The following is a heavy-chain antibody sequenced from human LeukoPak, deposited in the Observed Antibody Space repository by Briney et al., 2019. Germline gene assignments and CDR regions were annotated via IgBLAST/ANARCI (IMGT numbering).Heavy chain of an antibody. V-gene: IGHV3-74*01. CDR1: GFTFSSYW. Sequence: GGPLRLSCAASGFTFSSYWMHWVRQAPGKGLVWVSRINSDGSSTSYADSVKGRFTISRDNAKNTLYLQMNSLRAEDTAVYYCASMSSDWYDFDYWGQGTLVTVSS. J-gene: IGHJ4*02. D-gene: IGHD6-19*01. CDR2: INSDGSST. CDR3: ASMSSDWYDFDY.